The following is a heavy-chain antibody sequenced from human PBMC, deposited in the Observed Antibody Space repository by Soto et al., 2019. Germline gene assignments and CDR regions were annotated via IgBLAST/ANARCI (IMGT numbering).Heavy chain of an antibody. CDR3: ARPSSRPLNYYYYYMDV. D-gene: IGHD6-6*01. CDR1: GGSISSSSYY. Sequence: SETLSLTCTVSGGSISSSSYYWGWIRQPPGKGLEWIGSIYYSGSTYYNPSLKSRVTISVDTSKNQFSLKLSSVTAADTAVYYCARPSSRPLNYYYYYMDVWGKGTTVTVSS. J-gene: IGHJ6*03. V-gene: IGHV4-39*01. CDR2: IYYSGST.